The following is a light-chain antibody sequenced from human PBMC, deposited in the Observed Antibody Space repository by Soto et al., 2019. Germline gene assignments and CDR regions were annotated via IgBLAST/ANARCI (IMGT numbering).Light chain of an antibody. CDR1: SSNIGAGYP. Sequence: QSVLTQPPSVSGAPGQRGTISCTGSSSNIGAGYPVHWYQQLPGTAPKLLVAGNRPSGVPDRFSVSKSGASASLAITGLQAEDEADYYCQSYDSSLSRRWGFGGGTQLTVL. CDR2: G. V-gene: IGLV1-40*01. J-gene: IGLJ3*02. CDR3: QSYDSSLSRRWG.